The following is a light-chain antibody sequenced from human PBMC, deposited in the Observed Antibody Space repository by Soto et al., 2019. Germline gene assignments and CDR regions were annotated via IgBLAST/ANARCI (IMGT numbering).Light chain of an antibody. Sequence: EIVMTQSPATLSVSPGERATLSCRASQSISTELAWYQQKPGQPPRLLIYSASTRATGVPARFTGSGSGSEFTLTISGLQYEDFAFYYCQQGHNWPLTFGQGTRLEI. CDR2: SAS. CDR3: QQGHNWPLT. CDR1: QSISTE. V-gene: IGKV3-15*01. J-gene: IGKJ2*01.